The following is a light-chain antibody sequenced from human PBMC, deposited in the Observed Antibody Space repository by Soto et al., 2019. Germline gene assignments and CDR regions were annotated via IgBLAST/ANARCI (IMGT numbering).Light chain of an antibody. CDR2: ASF. CDR3: QQSYSSSWT. V-gene: IGKV1-39*01. Sequence: DIQMTQSPSFLSASVGDRVTITCRASQSVTTFLNWYQQKAGEVPKLLIYASFSLQSGVPSRFSGICSGTEFTLTIPCLQPEDFATFCCQQSYSSSWTFAQGTKVEIK. CDR1: QSVTTF. J-gene: IGKJ1*01.